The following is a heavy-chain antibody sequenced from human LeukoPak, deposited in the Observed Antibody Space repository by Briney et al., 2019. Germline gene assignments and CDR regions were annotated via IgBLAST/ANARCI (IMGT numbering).Heavy chain of an antibody. CDR1: GFTFSNYW. CDR3: ARTSKEQWLVKPPDY. J-gene: IGHJ4*02. V-gene: IGHV3-7*01. Sequence: PGGSLRLSCAASGFTFSNYWMSWVRQAPGKGLEWVAIIKQDGTEKYYVDSMKGRFTISRDNAKNSLYLQMNSLRAEDTAVYYCARTSKEQWLVKPPDYWGQGTLVTVSS. D-gene: IGHD6-19*01. CDR2: IKQDGTEK.